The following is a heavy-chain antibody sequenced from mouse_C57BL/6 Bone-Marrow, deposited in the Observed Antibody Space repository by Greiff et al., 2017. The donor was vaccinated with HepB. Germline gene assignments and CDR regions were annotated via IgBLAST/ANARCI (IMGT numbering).Heavy chain of an antibody. V-gene: IGHV5-4*01. Sequence: EVQGVESGGGLVKPGGSLKLSCAASGFTFSSYAMSWVRQTPEKRLEWVATISDGGSYTYYPDNVKGRFTISRDNAKNNLYLQMSHLKSEDTAMYYCARYYSNLYWYFDVWGTGTTVTVSS. D-gene: IGHD2-5*01. CDR3: ARYYSNLYWYFDV. CDR1: GFTFSSYA. CDR2: ISDGGSYT. J-gene: IGHJ1*03.